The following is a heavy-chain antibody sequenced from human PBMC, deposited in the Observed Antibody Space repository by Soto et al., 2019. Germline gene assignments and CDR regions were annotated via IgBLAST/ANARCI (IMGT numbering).Heavy chain of an antibody. CDR3: SITRHYHGAAFDS. CDR1: AYTFTNYY. Sequence: EVQLVQSGAEVKRPGESLKISCNGSAYTFTNYYIGWVRQMPGKGLEWMGIIYPGDSETTYSPSFQGQVTFSVDKSLTIAYRQWSSLKASNTGIYYCSITRHYHGAAFDSWGHGTLVTVSS. CDR2: IYPGDSET. J-gene: IGHJ4*01. D-gene: IGHD3-10*01. V-gene: IGHV5-51*01.